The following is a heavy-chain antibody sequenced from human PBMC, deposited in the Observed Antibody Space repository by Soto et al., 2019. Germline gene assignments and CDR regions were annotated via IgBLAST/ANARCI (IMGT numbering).Heavy chain of an antibody. CDR2: IIPIFGTA. Sequence: SVKVSCKASGGTFSSYAISWVRQAPGQGLEWMGGIIPIFGTANYAQKFQGRVTITADESTSTAYMELSSLRSEDTAVYYCARGGVVPADISEEGDWFAPWGQGTLVTVSS. J-gene: IGHJ5*02. V-gene: IGHV1-69*13. CDR1: GGTFSSYA. D-gene: IGHD2-2*02. CDR3: ARGGVVPADISEEGDWFAP.